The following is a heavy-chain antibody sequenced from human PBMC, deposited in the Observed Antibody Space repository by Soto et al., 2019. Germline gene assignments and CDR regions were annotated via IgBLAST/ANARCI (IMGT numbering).Heavy chain of an antibody. D-gene: IGHD2-8*01. Sequence: SETLSLTCTVSGGSISSYYLSWIRQPPGKGLEWIGYIYYSGSTNYNPSLKSRVTISVDTSKNQFSLKLSSATAADTAVYYCARGPGYCTNGVCYMDYYYYYMDVWGKGTTVTVSS. CDR1: GGSISSYY. CDR3: ARGPGYCTNGVCYMDYYYYYMDV. CDR2: IYYSGST. V-gene: IGHV4-59*08. J-gene: IGHJ6*03.